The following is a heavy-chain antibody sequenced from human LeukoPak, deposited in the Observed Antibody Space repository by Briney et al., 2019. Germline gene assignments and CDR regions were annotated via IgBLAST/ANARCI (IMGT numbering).Heavy chain of an antibody. Sequence: PGGSLRLSCAASGFTFSHYGMHWVRQAPGRGLEWLAFIGFGGTNKYYADSVQGRFSISRDNSKNTLFVQMNSLRIEDTAVYYCAKVWGGLDTLARDDAFDIWGQGTMVTVSS. CDR3: AKVWGGLDTLARDDAFDI. CDR2: IGFGGTNK. V-gene: IGHV3-30*02. CDR1: GFTFSHYG. J-gene: IGHJ3*02. D-gene: IGHD5-18*01.